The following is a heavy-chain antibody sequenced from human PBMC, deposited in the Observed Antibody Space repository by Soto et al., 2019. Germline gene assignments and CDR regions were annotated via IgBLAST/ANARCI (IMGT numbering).Heavy chain of an antibody. Sequence: QVQLQQSGPGLVKPSETLSLTCTVSGGSVSSGSYYWSWIRQPPGKGLEWLGYSYSSGSTNYNPSLKSRVTISVDTSKNQFSLKLSSVTAADTAVYYCARDPGCSSTSCYPNWFDPWGQGTLVTVSS. D-gene: IGHD2-2*01. V-gene: IGHV4-61*01. CDR2: SYSSGST. CDR3: ARDPGCSSTSCYPNWFDP. CDR1: GGSVSSGSYY. J-gene: IGHJ5*02.